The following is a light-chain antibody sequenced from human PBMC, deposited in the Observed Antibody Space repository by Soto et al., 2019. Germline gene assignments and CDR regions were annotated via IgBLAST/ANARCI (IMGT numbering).Light chain of an antibody. CDR3: QQYHSAPQT. V-gene: IGKV4-1*01. CDR2: WAS. J-gene: IGKJ1*01. CDR1: PSVLYSTHNKNY. Sequence: DIVMTQSPDSLAVSLGERATINCKSSPSVLYSTHNKNYVAWYQQKPGQPPKLLVYWASTRESGVPDRFSVSGSGTDFTLTISSLQAEDVAVDYCQQYHSAPQTFGQGTRVEIK.